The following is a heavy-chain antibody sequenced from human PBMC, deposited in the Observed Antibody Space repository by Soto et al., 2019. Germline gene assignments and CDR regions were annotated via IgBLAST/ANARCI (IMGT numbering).Heavy chain of an antibody. CDR2: IKSKTDGGTT. V-gene: IGHV3-15*07. D-gene: IGHD2-2*01. J-gene: IGHJ4*01. CDR1: GFTFSNAW. CDR3: TTAFPCSSTSCPIDY. Sequence: GGSLRLSCAASGFTFSNAWMNWVRQAPGKGLEWVGRIKSKTDGGTTDYAAPVKGRFTISRDDSKNTLYLQMNSLKTEDTAVYYFTTAFPCSSTSCPIDYWGHGTLVTVSS.